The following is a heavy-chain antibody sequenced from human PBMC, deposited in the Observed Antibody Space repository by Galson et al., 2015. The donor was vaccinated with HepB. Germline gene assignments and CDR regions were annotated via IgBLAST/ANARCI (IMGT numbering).Heavy chain of an antibody. CDR2: IYTNGST. CDR3: AREKEIANIMVRGVRERGVYYYYGLDV. D-gene: IGHD3-10*01. J-gene: IGHJ6*02. CDR1: AGSISRGTYY. Sequence: TLSLTCSVSAGSISRGTYYWSWIRQPAGKGLDWIGRIYTNGSTDYNPALKSRVTISLDRSKNHFSLRLYSVTAADTAVYYCAREKEIANIMVRGVRERGVYYYYGLDVWGQGTTVTVSS. V-gene: IGHV4-61*02.